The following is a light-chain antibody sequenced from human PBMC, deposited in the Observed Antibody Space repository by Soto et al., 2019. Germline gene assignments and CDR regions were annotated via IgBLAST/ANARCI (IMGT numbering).Light chain of an antibody. V-gene: IGKV1-9*01. CDR1: QDIGRY. J-gene: IGKJ5*01. CDR3: QQLYLYSS. CDR2: AAS. Sequence: DIQLTQSPSFVSASVGERVTITCRASQDIGRYLAWYQQKPGEAPKLLISAASSLQSGVPSRFSGSGSGTEFTITVSYLLPEDFATYYCQQLYLYSSFGQGTRLE.